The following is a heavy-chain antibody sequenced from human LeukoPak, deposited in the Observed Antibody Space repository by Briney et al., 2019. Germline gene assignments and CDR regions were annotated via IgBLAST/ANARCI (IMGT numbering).Heavy chain of an antibody. V-gene: IGHV3-73*01. CDR1: GFSFSGSA. J-gene: IGHJ4*02. Sequence: GGSLKLSCAAPGFSFSGSAMHWVRQASGKGLEWVGRIRSKANSYATAYAASVKGRFTISRDDSKNTAYLQMNSLKTEDTAVYYCTRKVGTTNFDYWGQGTLVTVSS. CDR3: TRKVGTTNFDY. D-gene: IGHD1-26*01. CDR2: IRSKANSYAT.